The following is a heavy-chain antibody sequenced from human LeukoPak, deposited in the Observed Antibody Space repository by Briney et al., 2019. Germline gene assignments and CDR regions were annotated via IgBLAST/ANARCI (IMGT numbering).Heavy chain of an antibody. D-gene: IGHD3-9*01. J-gene: IGHJ5*02. V-gene: IGHV4-39*07. Sequence: SETLSLTCTVSGGSISSSNYYWSWIRQPPGKGLEWIGEINHSGSTNYNPSLKSRVTISVDTSKNQFSLKLSSVTAADTAVYYCARFVPWVLSLYPWGQGTLVTVSS. CDR2: INHSGST. CDR1: GGSISSSNYY. CDR3: ARFVPWVLSLYP.